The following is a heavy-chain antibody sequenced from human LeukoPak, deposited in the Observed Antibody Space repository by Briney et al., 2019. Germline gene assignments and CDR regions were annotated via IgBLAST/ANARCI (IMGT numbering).Heavy chain of an antibody. D-gene: IGHD3-10*01. J-gene: IGHJ4*02. V-gene: IGHV3-48*02. CDR2: ISASSSTI. CDR1: GFTFSSYA. CDR3: ARVSGRLIDY. Sequence: GRSLRLSCAASGFTFSSYAMHWVRQAPGKGLEWVSYISASSSTIYYADSLKGRFTISRDNAKSSLYLQMNSLRDEDTAVYYCARVSGRLIDYWGQGTLVTVSS.